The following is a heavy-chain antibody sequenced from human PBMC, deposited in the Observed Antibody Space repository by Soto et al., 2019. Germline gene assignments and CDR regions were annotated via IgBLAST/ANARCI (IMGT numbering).Heavy chain of an antibody. D-gene: IGHD2-2*01. CDR2: INHSGST. J-gene: IGHJ6*03. Sequence: PSETLSLTCAFNGGSFSAYYWSWIRQPPGKGLEWIGEINHSGSTNYNPSLKSRVTISVDTSKNQFSLKLSSVTAADTAVYYCARGSYCSSTSCYGYYYYYMDVWGKGTTVTVSS. CDR1: GGSFSAYY. CDR3: ARGSYCSSTSCYGYYYYYMDV. V-gene: IGHV4-34*01.